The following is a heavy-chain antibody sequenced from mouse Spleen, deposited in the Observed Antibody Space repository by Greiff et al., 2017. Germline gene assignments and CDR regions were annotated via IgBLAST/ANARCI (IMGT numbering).Heavy chain of an antibody. CDR3: ARFTTVAHYFDY. V-gene: IGHV1S56*01. CDR1: GFTFTSYY. D-gene: IGHD1-1*01. Sequence: SGPELVKPGASVRISCKASGFTFTSYYIHWVKQRPGQGLEWIGWIYPGNVNTKYNEKFKGKATLTADKSSSTAYMQLSSLTSEDSAVYFGARFTTVAHYFDYWGQGNTLTVSS. J-gene: IGHJ2*01. CDR2: IYPGNVNT.